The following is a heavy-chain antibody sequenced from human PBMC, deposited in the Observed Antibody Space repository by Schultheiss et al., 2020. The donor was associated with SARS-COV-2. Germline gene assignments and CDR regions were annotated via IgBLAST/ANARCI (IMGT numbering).Heavy chain of an antibody. CDR2: INPNSGGT. CDR1: GYTFTSYG. D-gene: IGHD3-10*01. Sequence: ASVKVSCKASGYTFTSYGISWVRQAPGQGLEWMGWINPNSGGTNYAQKFQGWVTMTRDTSISTAYMELSRLRSDDTAVYYCARDSHTALLSYYYYMDVWGKGTTVTVSS. CDR3: ARDSHTALLSYYYYMDV. J-gene: IGHJ6*03. V-gene: IGHV1-2*04.